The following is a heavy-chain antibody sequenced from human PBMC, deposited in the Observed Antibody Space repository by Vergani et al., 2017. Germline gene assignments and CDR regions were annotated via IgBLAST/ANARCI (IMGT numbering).Heavy chain of an antibody. V-gene: IGHV1-69*01. CDR1: GGTFSSYA. CDR3: ARVEALQYKGYYYYYYMDV. J-gene: IGHJ6*03. CDR2: IIPIFGTA. D-gene: IGHD4-11*01. Sequence: QVQLVQSGAEVKKPGSSVKVSCKASGGTFSSYAISWVRQAPGQRLEWMGGIIPIFGTANYAQKFQGRVTITADESTSTAYMELSSLRSEDTAVYYCARVEALQYKGYYYYYYMDVWGKGTTVTVSS.